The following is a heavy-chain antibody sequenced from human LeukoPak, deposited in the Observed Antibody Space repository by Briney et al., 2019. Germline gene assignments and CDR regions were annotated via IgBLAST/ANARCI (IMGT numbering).Heavy chain of an antibody. CDR1: GFIFSSYT. D-gene: IGHD6-13*01. V-gene: IGHV3-23*01. CDR3: AKKQAVAPGTAFFDY. J-gene: IGHJ4*02. Sequence: PGGSLRLSCAASGFIFSSYTMNWVRQAPGGGLEWVSSITFSGGDTYYTDSVKGRFTISRDNSKNTVYLQMNSLRAEDTAVYYCAKKQAVAPGTAFFDYWGQGTLVTVSS. CDR2: ITFSGGDT.